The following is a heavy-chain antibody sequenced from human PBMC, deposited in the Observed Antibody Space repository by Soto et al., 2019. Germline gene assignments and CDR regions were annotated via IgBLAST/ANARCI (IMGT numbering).Heavy chain of an antibody. CDR1: GFTFTSYA. V-gene: IGHV3-23*01. J-gene: IGHJ4*02. D-gene: IGHD3-10*01. CDR3: AKEGDDYGSGTSFYFDY. Sequence: VQLLESGGGLVQPGGSLRLSCAASGFTFTSYAMSWVRQAPGKGLEWVSAISGSGTNTYYADSVRGRYTSSRDSCKNTLYVRMDSLRAEDTAVYYCAKEGDDYGSGTSFYFDYWGQGILVTVSS. CDR2: ISGSGTNT.